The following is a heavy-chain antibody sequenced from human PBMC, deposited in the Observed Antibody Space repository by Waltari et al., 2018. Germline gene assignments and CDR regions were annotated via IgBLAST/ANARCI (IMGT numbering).Heavy chain of an antibody. CDR1: GYTFTSYA. CDR3: ARDLEVATSVFDY. D-gene: IGHD5-12*01. Sequence: QVQLVQSGAEVKKPGASVKVSCKASGYTFTSYAMHWVRQAPGQRLEWMGWINAGNGNTKYSQKFQGRVTITRDTSASTAYMELSSLRSEDTAVYYCARDLEVATSVFDYWGQGTLVTVSS. CDR2: INAGNGNT. J-gene: IGHJ4*02. V-gene: IGHV1-3*01.